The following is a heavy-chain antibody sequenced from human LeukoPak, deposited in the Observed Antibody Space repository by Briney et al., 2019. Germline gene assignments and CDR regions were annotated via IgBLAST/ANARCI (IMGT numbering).Heavy chain of an antibody. CDR1: GFTFSSYD. D-gene: IGHD3-22*01. Sequence: GGSLRLSCAASGFTFSSYDMRWVRQAPGKGLEGVAVISYDGSNKYYADSVKGRFTISRDNSKNTLYLQMNSLRAEDTAVYYCARGGRYDSSGYLHYFDYWGQGTLVTVSS. V-gene: IGHV3-30*03. J-gene: IGHJ4*02. CDR2: ISYDGSNK. CDR3: ARGGRYDSSGYLHYFDY.